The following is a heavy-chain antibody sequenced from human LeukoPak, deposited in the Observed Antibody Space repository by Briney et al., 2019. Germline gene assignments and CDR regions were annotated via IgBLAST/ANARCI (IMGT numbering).Heavy chain of an antibody. D-gene: IGHD6-19*01. CDR1: GFTFSSYT. CDR2: ISGSGGST. V-gene: IGHV3-23*01. CDR3: ATGYSSGWYGSSY. J-gene: IGHJ4*02. Sequence: GGSLRLSCAASGFTFSSYTMSWVRQAPGKGLEWVSAISGSGGSTYYADSVKGRFTISRDNSKNTLYLQMNSLRAEDTAVYYCATGYSSGWYGSSYWGQGTLVTVSS.